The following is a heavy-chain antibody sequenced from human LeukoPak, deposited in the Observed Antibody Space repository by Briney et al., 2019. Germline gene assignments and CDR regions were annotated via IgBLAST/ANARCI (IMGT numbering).Heavy chain of an antibody. CDR3: ARHRLDCSGGSCYSSAFDI. D-gene: IGHD2-15*01. CDR2: IYPADSDT. CDR1: GYSFPTYW. V-gene: IGHV5-51*01. J-gene: IGHJ3*02. Sequence: GESLKISCKGSGYSFPTYWIGWVRQMPGKGLEWMGIIYPADSDTRYSPSFQGQVTISADKSISTAYLQWSSLEVSDTAIYYCARHRLDCSGGSCYSSAFDIWGQGTMVTVSS.